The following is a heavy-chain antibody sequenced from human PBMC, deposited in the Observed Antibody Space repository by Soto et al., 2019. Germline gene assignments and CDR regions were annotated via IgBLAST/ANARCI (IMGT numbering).Heavy chain of an antibody. Sequence: EVQLLESGGGLVQPGGSLRLSCAASGFTFSTYSMAWVRQAPGRGPEWVSGIIQDGTTHYADSVKGRFTISRDNSRSSVDLQMITLRGEDTAVYYCAKDMRPDGVWDFDYWGQGTLVTVSS. D-gene: IGHD4-17*01. V-gene: IGHV3-23*01. CDR3: AKDMRPDGVWDFDY. J-gene: IGHJ4*02. CDR2: IIQDGTT. CDR1: GFTFSTYS.